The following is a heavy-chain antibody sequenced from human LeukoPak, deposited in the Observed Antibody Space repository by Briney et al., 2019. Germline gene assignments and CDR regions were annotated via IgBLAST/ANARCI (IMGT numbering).Heavy chain of an antibody. Sequence: SETLSLTCAVYGGSFSDYYWNWIRQPPGKGPEWIGDINDRGTTNHNPSLKSRVTILVDTSKNQFSLRLSSVTAADTAVYYCARGFRGNSRGSFDIWGQGTMVTVSS. J-gene: IGHJ3*02. D-gene: IGHD4-23*01. CDR3: ARGFRGNSRGSFDI. CDR1: GGSFSDYY. CDR2: INDRGTT. V-gene: IGHV4-34*01.